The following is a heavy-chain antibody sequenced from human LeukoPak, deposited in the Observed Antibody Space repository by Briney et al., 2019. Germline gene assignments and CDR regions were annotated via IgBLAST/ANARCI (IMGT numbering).Heavy chain of an antibody. CDR1: GYSISSGYY. D-gene: IGHD3-22*01. J-gene: IGHJ3*02. Sequence: SETLSLTCAVSGYSISSGYYWGWIRQTPGKGLEWIASMYHSGSTYFNPPLKSRVTISVDTSKNQFSPKLGSVTAADTAVYYCARSTSMIVVVFGDAFDIWGQGTMVTVSS. CDR3: ARSTSMIVVVFGDAFDI. CDR2: MYHSGST. V-gene: IGHV4-38-2*01.